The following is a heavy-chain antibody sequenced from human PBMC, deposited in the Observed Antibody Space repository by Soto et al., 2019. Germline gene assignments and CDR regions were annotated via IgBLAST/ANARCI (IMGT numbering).Heavy chain of an antibody. V-gene: IGHV3-33*01. D-gene: IGHD3-3*01. CDR2: IWYDGSNK. CDR3: ARAPRYDFWVSDYYYMDV. J-gene: IGHJ6*03. Sequence: GGSLRLSCAASGFTFSSYGMHWVRQAPGKGLEWVAVIWYDGSNKYYADSVKGRFTISRDNSKNTLYLQMNSLRAEDTAVYYCARAPRYDFWVSDYYYMDVWGKGTTVTVSS. CDR1: GFTFSSYG.